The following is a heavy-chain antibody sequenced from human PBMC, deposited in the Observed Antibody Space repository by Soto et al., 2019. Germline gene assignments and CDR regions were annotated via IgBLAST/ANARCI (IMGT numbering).Heavy chain of an antibody. CDR1: GFTFSSYS. Sequence: GGSLRLSCAASGFTFSSYSMNWVRQAPGKGLEWVSSISSSSSYIYYADSVKGRFTISRDNAKNSLYLQMNSLRAEDTAVYYFARGLGYCSGGSCSPPDAFDIWGQGTMVTVSS. CDR2: ISSSSSYI. CDR3: ARGLGYCSGGSCSPPDAFDI. D-gene: IGHD2-15*01. V-gene: IGHV3-21*01. J-gene: IGHJ3*02.